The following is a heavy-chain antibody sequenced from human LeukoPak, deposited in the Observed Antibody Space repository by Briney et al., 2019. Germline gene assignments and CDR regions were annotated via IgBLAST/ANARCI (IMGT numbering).Heavy chain of an antibody. J-gene: IGHJ4*02. CDR1: GFTFSSFA. CDR3: ARGPGSSDDY. Sequence: GGSLRLSCSASGFTFSSFAMFWVRQAPGKGLEWVSVIYSGGSTYYADSVKGRFTISRHNSKNTLYLQMISLRAEDTAVYYCARGPGSSDDYWGQGTLVTVSS. CDR2: IYSGGST. V-gene: IGHV3-53*04. D-gene: IGHD6-6*01.